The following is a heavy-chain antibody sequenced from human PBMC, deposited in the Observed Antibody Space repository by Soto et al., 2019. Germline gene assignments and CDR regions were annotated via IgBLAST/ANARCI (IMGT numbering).Heavy chain of an antibody. V-gene: IGHV3-30*18. J-gene: IGHJ4*02. Sequence: QVQLVESGGGVVQPGRSLRLSCAASGFTFSSYGMHWVRQAPGKGLEWVAVISYDGSNKYYADSVKGRFTISRDNSKNTLYLQMNSLRAEDTAVYYCAKEVGYFDYRGQGSLVTVSS. D-gene: IGHD3-10*01. CDR1: GFTFSSYG. CDR2: ISYDGSNK. CDR3: AKEVGYFDY.